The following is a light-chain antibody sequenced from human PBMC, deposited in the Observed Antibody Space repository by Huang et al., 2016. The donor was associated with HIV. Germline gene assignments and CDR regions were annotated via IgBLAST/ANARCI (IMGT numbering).Light chain of an antibody. CDR1: QGISNS. J-gene: IGKJ1*01. CDR3: QQYYTSPT. Sequence: DIQMTQSPSSLSAFVGDTVTITCRANQGISNSVAWYQQKPGKAPKLLLYSTSRLESGVPSRCRGGGSGTDYTLTINSLQPDDFATYYCQQYYTSPTFGQGSKVEIK. V-gene: IGKV1-NL1*01. CDR2: STS.